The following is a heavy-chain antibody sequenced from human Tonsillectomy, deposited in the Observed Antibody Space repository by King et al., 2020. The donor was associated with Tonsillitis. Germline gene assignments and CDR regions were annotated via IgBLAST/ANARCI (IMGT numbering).Heavy chain of an antibody. CDR2: VYYSGTI. V-gene: IGHV4-39*01. J-gene: IGHJ4*02. CDR1: GGSIRSSDHY. CDR3: ARYISGTFDY. D-gene: IGHD6-19*01. Sequence: QLQESGPGVVKPSETLSLTCTVSGGSIRSSDHYWAWIRQPPGKGLEWIGYVYYSGTIFYNPSLKSRITISGGTSENRFSLKLSSVTAADTAVYFCARYISGTFDYWGQGALVTVSS.